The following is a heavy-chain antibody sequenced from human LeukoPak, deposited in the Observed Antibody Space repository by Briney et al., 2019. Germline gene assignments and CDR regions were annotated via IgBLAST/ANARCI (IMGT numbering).Heavy chain of an antibody. CDR3: ARGEGPFGS. J-gene: IGHJ5*02. V-gene: IGHV3-21*01. D-gene: IGHD3-16*01. CDR2: ISSSSSYI. CDR1: GFTFSSYS. Sequence: GGSLRLFCAASGFTFSSYSMNWVRQAPGKGREWVSSISSSSSYIYYADSVKDRFTISRDNAKNSLYLQMNSLIAEGTVVYYCARGEGPFGSWGQGTLVTVSS.